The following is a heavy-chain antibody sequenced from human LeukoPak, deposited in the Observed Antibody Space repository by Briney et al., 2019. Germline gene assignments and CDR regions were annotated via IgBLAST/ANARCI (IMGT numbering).Heavy chain of an antibody. Sequence: SETLSLTCTVSGGSISSYYWSWIRQPPGKGLEWIGYIYYSGSTYYNPSLKSRVTISVDTSKNQFSLKLSSVTAADTAVYYCARCWEEMATIYYNWFDPWGQGTLVTVSS. CDR3: ARCWEEMATIYYNWFDP. CDR1: GGSISSYY. J-gene: IGHJ5*02. V-gene: IGHV4-59*08. CDR2: IYYSGST. D-gene: IGHD5-24*01.